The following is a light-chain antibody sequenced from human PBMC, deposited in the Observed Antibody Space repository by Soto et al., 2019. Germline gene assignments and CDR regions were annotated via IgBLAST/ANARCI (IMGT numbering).Light chain of an antibody. J-gene: IGKJ1*01. CDR1: QSISDW. CDR3: QQYKNYSRA. Sequence: DIQMTQSPSTLSASVGDRVTITCRASQSISDWLAWYQQKPGKAPKLLIYKASNLQSGVPSRFSGSGSGTEFTLTISSLQPDDFATYYCQQYKNYSRAFGQGTKVEIK. V-gene: IGKV1-5*03. CDR2: KAS.